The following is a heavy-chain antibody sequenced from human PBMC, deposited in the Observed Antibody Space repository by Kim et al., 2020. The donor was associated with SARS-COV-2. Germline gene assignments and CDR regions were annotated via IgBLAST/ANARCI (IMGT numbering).Heavy chain of an antibody. CDR3: ARAPFGSSWSSNWYDP. J-gene: IGHJ5*02. D-gene: IGHD6-13*01. CDR2: INHRGTT. Sequence: SETLSLSCAVYVGSFSGYYWTWIRQPPGKGLEWIGEINHRGTTNYNPSLKSRVTISVDTSKNQFSLKLSSVTAADTAVYYCARAPFGSSWSSNWYDPWGQGTLVTVSS. V-gene: IGHV4-34*01. CDR1: VGSFSGYY.